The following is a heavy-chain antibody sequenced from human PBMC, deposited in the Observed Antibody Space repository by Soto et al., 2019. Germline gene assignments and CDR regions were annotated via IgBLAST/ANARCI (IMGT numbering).Heavy chain of an antibody. CDR1: GGSISSYY. CDR2: IYYSGST. J-gene: IGHJ3*02. Sequence: QVQLQEAGPGLVKPSETLSLTCTVSGGSISSYYWSWIRQPPGKGLEWIGYIYYSGSTNYNPSLKSRVTISVDTSKNQFSLKLSSVTAADKAVYYCARVVSGSYPAEHDAFDIWGQGTMVTVSS. CDR3: ARVVSGSYPAEHDAFDI. V-gene: IGHV4-59*01. D-gene: IGHD1-26*01.